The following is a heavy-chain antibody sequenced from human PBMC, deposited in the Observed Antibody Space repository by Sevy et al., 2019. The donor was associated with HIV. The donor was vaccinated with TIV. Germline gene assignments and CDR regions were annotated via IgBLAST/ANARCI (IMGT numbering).Heavy chain of an antibody. J-gene: IGHJ4*02. CDR3: VRADPDQHFDS. CDR2: VDPNAGNT. V-gene: IGHV1-46*01. CDR1: GDTFTNNY. Sequence: ASVKVSCKASGDTFTNNYIHWVRQAPGQGLEWMGMVDPNAGNTTYAQKFQGRVTMTMDTSTGILYMDLSSLRSEDTAVYYCVRADPDQHFDSWGQGTLVTVSS.